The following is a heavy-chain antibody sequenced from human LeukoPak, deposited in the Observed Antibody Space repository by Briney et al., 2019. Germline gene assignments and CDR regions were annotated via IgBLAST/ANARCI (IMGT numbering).Heavy chain of an antibody. Sequence: ASVKVSCKASGYTFTSYYMHWVRQAPGQGLEWMGWINPNSGGTNYAQKFQGRVTMTRDTSISTAYMELSRLRSDDTAVYYCARYGSGSPTDDYYYYGMDVWGQGTTVTVSS. CDR1: GYTFTSYY. J-gene: IGHJ6*02. D-gene: IGHD3-10*01. V-gene: IGHV1-2*02. CDR3: ARYGSGSPTDDYYYYGMDV. CDR2: INPNSGGT.